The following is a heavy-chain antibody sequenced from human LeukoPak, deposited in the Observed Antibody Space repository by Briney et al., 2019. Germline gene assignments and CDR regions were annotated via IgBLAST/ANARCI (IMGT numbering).Heavy chain of an antibody. CDR1: GFTFSSYW. Sequence: GGSLRLSCAASGFTFSSYWMSWVRQAPGKGLEWVANIKQDGSEKYYVDSVKDRFTISRDNAKNSLYLQMNSLRAEDMAVYYCARDSSGWYSRGYYFDYWGQGTLVTVSS. J-gene: IGHJ4*02. CDR2: IKQDGSEK. V-gene: IGHV3-7*01. D-gene: IGHD6-19*01. CDR3: ARDSSGWYSRGYYFDY.